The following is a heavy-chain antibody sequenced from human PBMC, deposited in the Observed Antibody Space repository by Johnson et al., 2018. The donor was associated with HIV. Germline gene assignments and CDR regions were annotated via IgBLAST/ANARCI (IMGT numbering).Heavy chain of an antibody. CDR1: GFTFRTYV. V-gene: IGHV3-48*04. D-gene: IGHD5-18*01. CDR2: ISSVSDAI. Sequence: VQLVESGGGLVQPGGSLRLSCAASGFTFRTYVMNWVRQAPGKGLEWVSGISSVSDAIYYADSVKGRFTISRDNAKNSLYLQMNSLRAEDTAVYYCARELRGGHTDAFDIWGQGTMVTVSS. CDR3: ARELRGGHTDAFDI. J-gene: IGHJ3*02.